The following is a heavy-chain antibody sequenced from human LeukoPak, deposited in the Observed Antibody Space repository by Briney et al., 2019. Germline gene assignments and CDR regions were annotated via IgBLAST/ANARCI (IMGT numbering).Heavy chain of an antibody. CDR1: GFTFSSYS. J-gene: IGHJ6*03. Sequence: GGSLRVSCAASGFTFSSYSMNWVRQAPGKGLEWVSSISSSSSYIYYADSVKGRFTISRDNAKDSLYLQMNSLRAEDTAVYYCARDLARFGELSGYMDVWGKGTTVTVSS. CDR2: ISSSSSYI. V-gene: IGHV3-21*01. CDR3: ARDLARFGELSGYMDV. D-gene: IGHD3-10*01.